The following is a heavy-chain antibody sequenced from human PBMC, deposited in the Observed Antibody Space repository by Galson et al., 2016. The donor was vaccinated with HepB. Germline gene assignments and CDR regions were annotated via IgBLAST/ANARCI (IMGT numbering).Heavy chain of an antibody. CDR2: IHHSGTT. J-gene: IGHJ4*02. CDR3: TSDVSSSSLY. Sequence: SETLLLTCAVPGGPVSVNPWWSWVRQPPGKGLEWIGEIHHSGTTNYTPSLKSRVTISIDKSRDQFSLKVNSVTAADTAMYYCTSDVSSSSLYWGQGTLVTVSS. V-gene: IGHV4-4*02. D-gene: IGHD6-6*01. CDR1: GGPVSVNPW.